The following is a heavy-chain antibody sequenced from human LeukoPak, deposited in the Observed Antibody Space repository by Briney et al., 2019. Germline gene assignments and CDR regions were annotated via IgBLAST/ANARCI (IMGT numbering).Heavy chain of an antibody. V-gene: IGHV3-23*01. J-gene: IGHJ6*02. CDR3: AKDEEAPYCSSTSCYLWEYYYYYYGMDV. CDR1: GFTFSSYA. D-gene: IGHD2-2*01. Sequence: GGSLRLSCAASGFTFSSYAMSWVRQAPGKGLEWVSAISGSGGSTYYADSVKGRFTISRDNSKNTLYLQMNSLGAEDTAVYYCAKDEEAPYCSSTSCYLWEYYYYYYGMDVWGQGTTVTVSS. CDR2: ISGSGGST.